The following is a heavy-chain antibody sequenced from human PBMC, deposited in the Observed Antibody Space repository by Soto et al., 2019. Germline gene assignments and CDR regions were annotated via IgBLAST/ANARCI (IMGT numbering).Heavy chain of an antibody. CDR3: AKIAAAGEFDY. D-gene: IGHD6-13*01. J-gene: IGHJ4*02. Sequence: PGGSLRLSCAASGFTFDDYAMHWVRQAPGKGLEWVSGISWNSGSIGYADSVKGRFTISRDNAKNSLYLQMNSLRAEDTALYYCAKIAAAGEFDYWGQGTLVTVSS. V-gene: IGHV3-9*01. CDR1: GFTFDDYA. CDR2: ISWNSGSI.